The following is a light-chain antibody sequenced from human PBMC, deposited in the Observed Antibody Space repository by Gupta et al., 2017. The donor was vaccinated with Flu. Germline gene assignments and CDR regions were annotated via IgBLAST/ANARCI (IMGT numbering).Light chain of an antibody. V-gene: IGKV3-15*01. CDR3: QQYNYWPYT. J-gene: IGKJ2*01. CDR2: DAS. CDR1: QSVSSN. Sequence: VSPGERATLSCRASQSVSSNLTWYQQKPGQAPRLLIYDASTRATGIPARFSGSGSGTEFTLSISSLQSEDFAIYYCQQYNYWPYTFGQGT.